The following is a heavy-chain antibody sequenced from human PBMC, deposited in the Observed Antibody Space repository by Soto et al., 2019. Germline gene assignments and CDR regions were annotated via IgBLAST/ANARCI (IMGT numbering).Heavy chain of an antibody. Sequence: PGGSLRLSCAASGFTFDDYAMHWVRQAPGKGLEWVSGISWNSGSIGYADSVKGRFTISRDNAKKSLYLQMNSLRPEDTALYYCAKETAVAGYKYYFDSWGQGPLVTVSS. J-gene: IGHJ4*02. V-gene: IGHV3-9*01. D-gene: IGHD6-19*01. CDR3: AKETAVAGYKYYFDS. CDR2: ISWNSGSI. CDR1: GFTFDDYA.